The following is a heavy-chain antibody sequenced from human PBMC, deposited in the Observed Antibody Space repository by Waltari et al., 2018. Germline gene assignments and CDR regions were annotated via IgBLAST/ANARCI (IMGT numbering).Heavy chain of an antibody. Sequence: QVQLQESGPGLVKPSETLSLTCAVSGYSISSGYYWGWIRQPPGKGLEWIGSIYHSGITYYNPALKSRVTISVDTSKNQFSLKLSSVTAADTAVYYCARYSSSAAGHYFDYWGQGTLVTVSS. CDR3: ARYSSSAAGHYFDY. CDR2: IYHSGIT. V-gene: IGHV4-38-2*01. D-gene: IGHD6-13*01. J-gene: IGHJ4*02. CDR1: GYSISSGYY.